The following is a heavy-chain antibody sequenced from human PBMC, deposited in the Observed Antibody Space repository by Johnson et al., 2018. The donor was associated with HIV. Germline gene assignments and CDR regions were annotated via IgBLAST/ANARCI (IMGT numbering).Heavy chain of an antibody. CDR2: ISGGST. J-gene: IGHJ3*02. CDR3: ARTGRWELLPDAFDI. Sequence: VQLVESGGGVVRPGGSLRLSCAASGFTVSSNEMSWVRQAPGKGLEWVSSISGGSTYYADSRKGRFTISRDNSKNTLHLQMNSLRAEDTAVYYCARTGRWELLPDAFDIWGQGTMVTVSS. V-gene: IGHV3-38-3*01. D-gene: IGHD1-26*01. CDR1: GFTVSSNE.